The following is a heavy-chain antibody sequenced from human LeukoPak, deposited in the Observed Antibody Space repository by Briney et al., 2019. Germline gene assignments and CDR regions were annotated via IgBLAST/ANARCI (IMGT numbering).Heavy chain of an antibody. CDR3: ARDQYDTWSRRGNFDS. CDR1: GFTFGSCW. CDR2: IKLDGSEK. D-gene: IGHD3-3*01. V-gene: IGHV3-7*03. J-gene: IGHJ4*02. Sequence: GGSLRLSCAASGFTFGSCWMNWVRQTPGKGLEWVANIKLDGSEKNYVDSVKGRFTISRDNTKNSLYLQMNSLRAEDTAVFYCARDQYDTWSRRGNFDSWGQGTLVIVSS.